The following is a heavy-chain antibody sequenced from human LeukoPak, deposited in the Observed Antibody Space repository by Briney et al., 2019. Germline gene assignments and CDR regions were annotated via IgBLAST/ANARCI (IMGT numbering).Heavy chain of an antibody. V-gene: IGHV3-74*01. CDR3: ARDFDMGITPGDDFDF. CDR1: GFSFSKYW. Sequence: GGSLRLSCAASGFSFSKYWMHWVRQTPGEGLVWVARIREDGTYTSYADFVGGLFTISRDNARNTVFLKMNSLRAEDTAVYYCARDFDMGITPGDDFDFWGQGTLVTVSS. D-gene: IGHD3-9*01. CDR2: IREDGTYT. J-gene: IGHJ4*02.